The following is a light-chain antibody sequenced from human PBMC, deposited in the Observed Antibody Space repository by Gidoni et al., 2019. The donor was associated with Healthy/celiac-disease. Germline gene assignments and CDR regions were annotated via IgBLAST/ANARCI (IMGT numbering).Light chain of an antibody. CDR3: QAWDSSTEV. V-gene: IGLV3-1*01. Sequence: SYELTQPPSVSVSPGQTASITRSGATLGDKYACWYQQQPGQSPVLVIYQDSKRPSGIPERFSGSNSGNTATLPISGTQAMDEADYYCQAWDSSTEVFGGGTKLTVL. CDR1: TLGDKY. J-gene: IGLJ3*02. CDR2: QDS.